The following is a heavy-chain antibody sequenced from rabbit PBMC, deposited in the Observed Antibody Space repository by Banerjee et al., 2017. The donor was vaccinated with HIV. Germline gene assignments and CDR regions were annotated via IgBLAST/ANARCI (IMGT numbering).Heavy chain of an antibody. CDR2: INSSSRNA. V-gene: IGHV1S43*01. D-gene: IGHD6-1*01. J-gene: IGHJ4*01. CDR3: AREAGYADDGGGYYFNL. Sequence: GLEWIACINSSSRNAVYASWVNGRFTISRSTSLNTVTLQMTSLTAADTATYFCAREAGYADDGGGYYFNLWGP.